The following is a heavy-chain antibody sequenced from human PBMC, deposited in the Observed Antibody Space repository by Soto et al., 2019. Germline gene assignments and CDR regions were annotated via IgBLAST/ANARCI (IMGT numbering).Heavy chain of an antibody. CDR3: AKSQLPSDYRPNKHIQVYGMDV. Sequence: GGSLRLSCAASGFTFSSYAMSWVRQAPGKGLEWVSVISGSGGSTYYADSVKGRFTISRDNSKNTLYLQMNSLRAEDTAVYYCAKSQLPSDYRPNKHIQVYGMDVWGQGTTVTVSS. J-gene: IGHJ6*02. CDR1: GFTFSSYA. CDR2: ISGSGGST. D-gene: IGHD4-4*01. V-gene: IGHV3-23*01.